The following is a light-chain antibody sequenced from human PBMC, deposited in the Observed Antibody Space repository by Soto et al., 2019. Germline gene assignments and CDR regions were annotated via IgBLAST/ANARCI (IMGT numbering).Light chain of an antibody. CDR2: IND. CDR1: SSNIRSDT. CDR3: ASWDDSLNGVV. V-gene: IGLV1-44*01. J-gene: IGLJ3*02. Sequence: QSVLTQPPSASGTPGQRVTISCSGSSSNIRSDTVHWYQQLPGTAPKLLIYINDQRTSGVPDRFSGSKSGTSASLAISGLQSEDEADYYCASWDDSLNGVVFGGGTQLTVL.